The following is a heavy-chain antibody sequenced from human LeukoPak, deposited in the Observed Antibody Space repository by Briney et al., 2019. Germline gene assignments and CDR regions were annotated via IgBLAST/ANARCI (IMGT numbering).Heavy chain of an antibody. CDR1: GYTFTCYY. CDR3: ASSYCTNGVCAYYYYYMDV. V-gene: IGHV1-2*02. Sequence: GASVKVSCKASGYTFTCYYMHWVRQAPGQGLEWMGWINPNSGVTNYAQKFQGRVTMTRDTSISTAYMELSRLRSDDTAVYYCASSYCTNGVCAYYYYYMDVWGKGTTVTVSS. D-gene: IGHD2-8*01. J-gene: IGHJ6*03. CDR2: INPNSGVT.